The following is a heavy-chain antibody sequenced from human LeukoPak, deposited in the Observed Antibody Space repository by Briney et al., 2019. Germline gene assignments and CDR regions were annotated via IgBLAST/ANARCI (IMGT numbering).Heavy chain of an antibody. J-gene: IGHJ4*02. D-gene: IGHD1-26*01. V-gene: IGHV3-23*01. CDR3: AKDSGNYGTNYFDY. Sequence: GSLRLSCAASGFTFNNYAMSWVRQAPGKGLEWVSTITGSGGSIYYADSVKGRFTISRDNSKNTLFLQMNSLRAEDTAVYYCAKDSGNYGTNYFDYWGQGTQVTASA. CDR1: GFTFNNYA. CDR2: ITGSGGSI.